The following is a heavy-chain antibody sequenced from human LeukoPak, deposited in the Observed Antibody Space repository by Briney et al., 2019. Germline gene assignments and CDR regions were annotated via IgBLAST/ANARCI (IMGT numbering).Heavy chain of an antibody. J-gene: IGHJ4*02. V-gene: IGHV3-23*01. CDR3: AKDSDYYDSSGFDY. CDR2: ISGSGGST. CDR1: GFTFSSYA. Sequence: AGGSLRLSCAASGFTFSSYAMSWVRQAPGKGLEWVSAISGSGGSTYYADSVKGRFTISRDNSKNTLYLQMNSLRAEDTAVYYCAKDSDYYDSSGFDYWGQGTLVTVSS. D-gene: IGHD3-22*01.